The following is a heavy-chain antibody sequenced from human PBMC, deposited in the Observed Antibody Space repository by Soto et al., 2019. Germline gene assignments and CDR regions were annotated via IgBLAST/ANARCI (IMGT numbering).Heavy chain of an antibody. CDR2: IHENGHFK. CDR1: GCSFSSDS. V-gene: IGHV3-7*03. D-gene: IGHD4-4*01. J-gene: IGHJ4*02. Sequence: PGGSQRRSCAASGCSFSSDSMSWIRQAPGKGLEWLAHIHENGHFKFYVDSVKGRFTISRDDALNSLYLQMNSLRAEDTAMYYCARDEGVPINYRFDYWGQGTLVTVSS. CDR3: ARDEGVPINYRFDY.